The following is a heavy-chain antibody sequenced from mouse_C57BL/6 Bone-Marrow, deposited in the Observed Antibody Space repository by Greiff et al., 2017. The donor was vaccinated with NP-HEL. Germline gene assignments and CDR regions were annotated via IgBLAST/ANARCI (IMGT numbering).Heavy chain of an antibody. D-gene: IGHD1-1*01. CDR3: TKDYYGSSYGYFDV. J-gene: IGHJ1*03. V-gene: IGHV14-4*01. CDR2: IDPENGDT. Sequence: VQLKESGAELVRPGASVKLSCTASGFNIKDDYMHWVKQRPEQGLEWIGWIDPENGDTEYASKFQGKATITADTSSNTAYLQLSSLTSEDTAVYYCTKDYYGSSYGYFDVWGTGTTVTVSS. CDR1: GFNIKDDY.